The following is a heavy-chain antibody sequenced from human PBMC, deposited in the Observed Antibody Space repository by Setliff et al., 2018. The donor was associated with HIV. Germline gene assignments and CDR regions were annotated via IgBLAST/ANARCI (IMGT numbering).Heavy chain of an antibody. CDR3: ARKLRPGHGVDV. CDR1: RFDFSNYW. CDR2: IGQDGSEK. Sequence: PGGSLRLSCAASRFDFSNYWMCWVRQAPGKGLEWVANIGQDGSEKNYVDSVKGRFTISRDNAKNSMDLQMNSLRAEDTAIYYCARKLRPGHGVDVWGQGTTVTVSS. J-gene: IGHJ6*02. D-gene: IGHD3-10*01. V-gene: IGHV3-7*01.